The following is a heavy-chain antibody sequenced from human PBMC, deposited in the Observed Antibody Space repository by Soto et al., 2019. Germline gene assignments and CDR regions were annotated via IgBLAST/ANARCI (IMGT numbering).Heavy chain of an antibody. CDR1: GGTFSSYA. D-gene: IGHD5-12*01. J-gene: IGHJ4*02. CDR2: IVPIVDTS. V-gene: IGHV1-69*12. CDR3: VRVVAIPGYPDN. Sequence: QVQLVQSGAEVRQPASSVKVSCKTSGGTFSSYAISWVRQAPGQGLEWMGGIVPIVDTSTYAQKFQGRVTITADASTSTVYMELSSLRSDDTAVYYCVRVVAIPGYPDNWGQGTLFTVSS.